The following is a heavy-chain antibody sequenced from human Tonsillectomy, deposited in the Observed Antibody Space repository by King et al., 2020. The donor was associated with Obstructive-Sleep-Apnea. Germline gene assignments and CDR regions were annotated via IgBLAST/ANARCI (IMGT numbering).Heavy chain of an antibody. J-gene: IGHJ4*02. CDR3: AKVVVGN. V-gene: IGHV3-23*04. CDR2: ISDHGGRT. D-gene: IGHD2-15*01. Sequence: VQLVESGGGLVQPGGSLRLSCAASGFTFSSYAMNWVRQAPGKGLEWVSLISDHGGRTTYADSVKGRFTISRDNSKNTLYLQMDSLRAEDTAIYYCAKVVVGNWGQGMLVTVSS. CDR1: GFTFSSYA.